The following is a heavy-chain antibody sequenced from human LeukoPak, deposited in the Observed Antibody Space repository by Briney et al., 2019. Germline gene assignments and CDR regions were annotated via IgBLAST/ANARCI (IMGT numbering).Heavy chain of an antibody. D-gene: IGHD3-10*01. J-gene: IGHJ4*02. CDR1: GFTSSRFW. CDR2: ISSDGSNT. CDR3: ASRNFGSSPFDY. Sequence: GGSLRLSCAASGFTSSRFWMHWVRQAPGKGLVWVSRISSDGSNTNYADSVKGRFTISRDNAKNTLYLQMDSLTGDDTAVYYCASRNFGSSPFDYWGQGTLVTVSS. V-gene: IGHV3-74*01.